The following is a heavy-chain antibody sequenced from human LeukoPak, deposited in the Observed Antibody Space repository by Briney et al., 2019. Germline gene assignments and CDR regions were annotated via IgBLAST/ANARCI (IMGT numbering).Heavy chain of an antibody. CDR3: ARKSIVTAGRKPYDF. Sequence: PETLSLTCAVYGGSFSGYYWSWIRQPPGKGLEWIGEIDHSRRTNSNASLKSRVSLSIDMSKNQFSLRLSSVTAADTAVYYCARKSIVTAGRKPYDFWDQGALVTVSP. V-gene: IGHV4-34*01. D-gene: IGHD6-13*01. CDR2: IDHSRRT. J-gene: IGHJ4*02. CDR1: GGSFSGYY.